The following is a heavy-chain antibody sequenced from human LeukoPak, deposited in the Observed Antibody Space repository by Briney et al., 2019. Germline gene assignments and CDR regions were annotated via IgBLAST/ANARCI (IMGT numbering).Heavy chain of an antibody. Sequence: ASVKVSCKASGYTFTSCDINWVRQATGQGLEWMGWINPNSGGTNYAQKFQGRVTMTRDTSISTAYMELSRLRSDDTAVYYCARGPASGGNSTYWGQGTLVTVSS. D-gene: IGHD4-23*01. CDR1: GYTFTSCD. J-gene: IGHJ4*02. CDR3: ARGPASGGNSTY. V-gene: IGHV1-2*02. CDR2: INPNSGGT.